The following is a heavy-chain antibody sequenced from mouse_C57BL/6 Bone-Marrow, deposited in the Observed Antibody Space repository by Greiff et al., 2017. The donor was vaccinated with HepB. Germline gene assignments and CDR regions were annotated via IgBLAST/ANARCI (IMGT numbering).Heavy chain of an antibody. CDR2: IDPENGDT. V-gene: IGHV14-4*01. CDR3: TTRYYGSSSWFAY. Sequence: EVQLVESGAELVRPGASVKLSCTASGFNIKDDYMHWVKQRPEQGLEWIGWIDPENGDTEYASKFQGKATITADTSSNTAYLQLSSLTSEDTAVYYCTTRYYGSSSWFAYWGQGTLVTVSA. J-gene: IGHJ3*01. CDR1: GFNIKDDY. D-gene: IGHD1-1*01.